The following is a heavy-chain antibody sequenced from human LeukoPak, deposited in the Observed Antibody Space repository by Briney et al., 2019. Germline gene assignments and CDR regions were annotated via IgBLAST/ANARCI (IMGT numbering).Heavy chain of an antibody. CDR1: GGSISSSSYY. Sequence: SETLSLTCTVSGGSISSSSYYWGWIRQPPGKGLEWIGSIYYSGSTYYNPSLKSRVTISVDTSKNQFSLKLSSVTAADTAVYYCARGESDIVVVTASIYYYYYMDVWGKGTTVTISS. V-gene: IGHV4-39*01. CDR2: IYYSGST. CDR3: ARGESDIVVVTASIYYYYYMDV. D-gene: IGHD2-21*02. J-gene: IGHJ6*03.